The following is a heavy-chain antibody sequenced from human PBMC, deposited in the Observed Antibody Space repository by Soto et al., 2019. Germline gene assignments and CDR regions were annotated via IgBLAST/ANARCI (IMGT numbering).Heavy chain of an antibody. CDR2: ISYGGSDE. D-gene: IGHD2-2*02. V-gene: IGHV3-30*18. Sequence: PGGSLRLSCAASGFTFRSFGMHWVRQAPGKGLEWVALISYGGSDEYYADSVKGRFTVSRDNSKNTLYLQMKSLQVEDTAIYYCAKNIEYTPSDGMDVWGQGTTVTVSS. J-gene: IGHJ6*02. CDR3: AKNIEYTPSDGMDV. CDR1: GFTFRSFG.